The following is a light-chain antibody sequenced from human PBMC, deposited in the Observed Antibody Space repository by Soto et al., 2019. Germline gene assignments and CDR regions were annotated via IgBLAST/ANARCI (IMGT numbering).Light chain of an antibody. CDR3: QHYGDSSWT. CDR1: QGLVDSDGNTY. V-gene: IGKV2-30*01. Sequence: DVVMTQSPLSLPVTLGQPASISCRSSQGLVDSDGNTYLNWFQQRPGQSPRRLIYKVSRRDSGVPDRFSGSGSGSDFTLKISRVEAEDVAVYYCQHYGDSSWTFGQGTKVDIK. CDR2: KVS. J-gene: IGKJ1*01.